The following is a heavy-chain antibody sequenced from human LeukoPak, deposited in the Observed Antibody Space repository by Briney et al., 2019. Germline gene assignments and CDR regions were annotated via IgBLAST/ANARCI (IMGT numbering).Heavy chain of an antibody. CDR1: GYSISSGYY. CDR2: IHHSGST. J-gene: IGHJ4*02. CDR3: ARVDRNWNYFDY. D-gene: IGHD1-20*01. V-gene: IGHV4-38-2*02. Sequence: SETLSLTCTVSGYSISSGYYWGWIRQPPRQGLEWIGSIHHSGSTYYNPSLKSRVTISVDTSRNQFSLNLSSVTAADTAVYFCARVDRNWNYFDYWGQGTLVTVSS.